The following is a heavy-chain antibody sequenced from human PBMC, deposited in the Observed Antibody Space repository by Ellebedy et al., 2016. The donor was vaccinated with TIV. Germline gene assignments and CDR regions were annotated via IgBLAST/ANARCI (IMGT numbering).Heavy chain of an antibody. D-gene: IGHD1-26*01. J-gene: IGHJ5*02. CDR2: IYSSGST. Sequence: MPSETLSLTCTVSGGSLNNFYWSWIRQPAGKGLEWIGRIYSSGSTKYNPSLKSRVTMSIDTSEKQFSLKLTSVTAADAALYYCAREEVEWGNGWFDPWGQGTLVTVSS. CDR3: AREEVEWGNGWFDP. CDR1: GGSLNNFY. V-gene: IGHV4-4*07.